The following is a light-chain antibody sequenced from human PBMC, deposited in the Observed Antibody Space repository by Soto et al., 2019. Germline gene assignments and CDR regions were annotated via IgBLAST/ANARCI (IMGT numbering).Light chain of an antibody. Sequence: QSVLTQPASVSGSPEQSITISCTGTSSNIGGYNVVSWYQRHPGKAPKVLIYEGTKRPSGVSNRFSGSQSGTTASLTISGLQAEDEADYYCCSYVGATTYVFGSGTKVTVL. V-gene: IGLV2-23*01. CDR1: SSNIGGYNV. CDR2: EGT. CDR3: CSYVGATTYV. J-gene: IGLJ1*01.